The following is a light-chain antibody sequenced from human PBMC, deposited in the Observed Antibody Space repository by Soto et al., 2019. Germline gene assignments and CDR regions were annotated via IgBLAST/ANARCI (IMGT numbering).Light chain of an antibody. CDR3: QQYYSTPPT. CDR1: QSVFYSSNNKNY. Sequence: DIVMTQSPDSLAVSLGERATINCKSSQSVFYSSNNKNYLAWYQQKPGQPPKLLIYWASTREAGVPDRFSGSGSVTDFTLTISSLQAEDVAVYYCQQYYSTPPTFGGGTKVEIK. CDR2: WAS. J-gene: IGKJ4*01. V-gene: IGKV4-1*01.